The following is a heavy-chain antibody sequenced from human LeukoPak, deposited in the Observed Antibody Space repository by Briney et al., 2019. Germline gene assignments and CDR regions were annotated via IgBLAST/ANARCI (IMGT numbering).Heavy chain of an antibody. CDR1: GGSISNSISSFY. D-gene: IGHD3-10*01. CDR3: ARTDYSGSGSFYDNWFDP. V-gene: IGHV4-61*01. J-gene: IGHJ5*02. Sequence: SETLSLTCTVSGGSISNSISSFYWSWIRQPPGKGLEWIGYIYYSGNTNYNPSLKSRVTMSVDTMSVDTSTKQFSLELSSVTAADTAVYYCARTDYSGSGSFYDNWFDPWGQGALVTVSS. CDR2: IYYSGNT.